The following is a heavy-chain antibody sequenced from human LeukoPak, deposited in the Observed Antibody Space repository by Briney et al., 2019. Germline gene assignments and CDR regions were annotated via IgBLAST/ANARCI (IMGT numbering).Heavy chain of an antibody. V-gene: IGHV4-4*02. J-gene: IGHJ4*02. Sequence: SGTLSLTCAVSGGSISSSNWWSWIRQPPGKGLEWIGEINHSGSTNYNPSLKSRVTISVDTSKNQFSLKLSSVTAADTAVYYCARMGAYGAPPLGYWGQGTLVTVSS. CDR2: INHSGST. CDR3: ARMGAYGAPPLGY. D-gene: IGHD4-17*01. CDR1: GGSISSSNW.